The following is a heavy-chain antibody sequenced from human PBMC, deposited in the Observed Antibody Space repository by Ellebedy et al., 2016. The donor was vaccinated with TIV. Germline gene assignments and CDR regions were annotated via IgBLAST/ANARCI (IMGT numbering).Heavy chain of an antibody. J-gene: IGHJ4*02. CDR1: GYAFSRYD. D-gene: IGHD2-15*01. CDR3: VRDRRGAGPSQFGVDF. CDR2: INTNTGNP. V-gene: IGHV7-4-1*02. Sequence: AASVKVSCKASGYAFSRYDMNWVRQAPRQGLEWMGWINTNTGNPTYAQDFTGRIVVSLDTYVSTAYLEISSLKAADTAMYFCVRDRRGAGPSQFGVDFWGQGTLVTVSS.